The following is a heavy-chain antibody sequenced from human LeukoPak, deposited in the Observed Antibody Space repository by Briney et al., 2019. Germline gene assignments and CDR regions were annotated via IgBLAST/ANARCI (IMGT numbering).Heavy chain of an antibody. D-gene: IGHD6-25*01. CDR1: GGSISSYF. J-gene: IGHJ3*02. V-gene: IGHV4-59*01. CDR2: IYYSGST. Sequence: PSETLSLTCTVSGGSISSYFWSWIRQPPGKGLEWIGYIYYSGSTNYNPSLKSRVTISVDTSKNQFSLKLSSVTAADTAVYYCASARLGSGLGGAFDIWGQGTMVTVSS. CDR3: ASARLGSGLGGAFDI.